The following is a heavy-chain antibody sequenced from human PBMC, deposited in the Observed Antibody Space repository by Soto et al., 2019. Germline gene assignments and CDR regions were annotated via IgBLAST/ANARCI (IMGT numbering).Heavy chain of an antibody. CDR3: ARDRGIYDSSGYYYVDY. V-gene: IGHV4-31*03. D-gene: IGHD3-22*01. CDR2: IYYSGST. Sequence: QVQLQESGPGLVKPSQTLSLTCTVSGGSISSGGYYWSWIRQHPGKGLEWIGYIYYSGSTYYNPSLKSRVTISVDPSKNQFSLKRSSVTAADTAVYYCARDRGIYDSSGYYYVDYWGQGTLVTVSS. CDR1: GGSISSGGYY. J-gene: IGHJ4*02.